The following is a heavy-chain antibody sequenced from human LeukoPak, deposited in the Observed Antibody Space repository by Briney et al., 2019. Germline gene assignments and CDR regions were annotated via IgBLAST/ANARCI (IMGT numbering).Heavy chain of an antibody. CDR3: TKVRANIDY. CDR1: GFTVSSDY. Sequence: GGSLRLSCAASGFTVSSDYMSWVRQARGKGLEWVSALSDSGINTYYADSVKGRFTISRDNSKNTLYLQMNSLRAEDTAVYYCTKVRANIDYWGQGTLVTVSS. V-gene: IGHV3-23*01. J-gene: IGHJ4*02. CDR2: LSDSGINT.